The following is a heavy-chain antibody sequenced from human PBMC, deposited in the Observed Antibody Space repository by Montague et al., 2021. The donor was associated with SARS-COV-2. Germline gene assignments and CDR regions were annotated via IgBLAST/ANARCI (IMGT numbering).Heavy chain of an antibody. D-gene: IGHD4-23*01. Sequence: SETLSLTCTVSGGSTSSRSYHWGWIRQPPGKGLEWIGSIYYSGSTYYNPSLKSRVTISVDTSKNQFSLKLSSVTAADTAVYYCARLRGDYGGTYDTFDIWGQGTMVTVSS. CDR2: IYYSGST. V-gene: IGHV4-39*01. CDR1: GGSTSSRSYH. CDR3: ARLRGDYGGTYDTFDI. J-gene: IGHJ3*02.